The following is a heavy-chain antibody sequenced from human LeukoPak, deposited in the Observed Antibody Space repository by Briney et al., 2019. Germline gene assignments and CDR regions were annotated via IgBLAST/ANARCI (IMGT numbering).Heavy chain of an antibody. V-gene: IGHV4-4*07. CDR3: ARDVRYFDWLTYNWFDP. D-gene: IGHD3-9*01. CDR1: GGSISSYY. J-gene: IGHJ5*02. Sequence: PETLSLTCTVSGGSISSYYWSWIRQPAGKGLEWIGRIYTSGSTNYNPSLKSRVTMSVDTSKNQFSLKLSSVTAADTAVYYCARDVRYFDWLTYNWFDPWGQGTLVTVSS. CDR2: IYTSGST.